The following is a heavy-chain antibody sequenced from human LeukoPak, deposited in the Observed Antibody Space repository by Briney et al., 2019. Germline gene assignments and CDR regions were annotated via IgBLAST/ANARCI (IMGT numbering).Heavy chain of an antibody. V-gene: IGHV1-69*13. CDR2: IIPIFGTA. D-gene: IGHD3-10*01. Sequence: SVKVSCKASGGTFSSYAISWVRQAPGQGLEWMGGIIPIFGTANYAQKFQGRVTITADESTSTAYMELSSLRSEDTAVYYCARFGDYGSGPPNGFDPWGQGTLVTVSS. CDR1: GGTFSSYA. CDR3: ARFGDYGSGPPNGFDP. J-gene: IGHJ5*02.